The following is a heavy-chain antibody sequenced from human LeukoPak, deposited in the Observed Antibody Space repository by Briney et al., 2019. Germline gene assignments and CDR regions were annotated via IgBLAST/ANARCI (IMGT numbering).Heavy chain of an antibody. CDR1: GGSISSGDYY. D-gene: IGHD5-18*01. CDR2: IYYSGST. CDR3: ARHEDTAMVDQVGYYFDY. Sequence: SETLSLTCTVSGGSISSGDYYWSWIRQPPGKGLEWIGYIYYSGSTYYNPSLKSRVTISVDTSKNQFSLKLSSVTAADTAVYYCARHEDTAMVDQVGYYFDYWGQGTLVTVSS. V-gene: IGHV4-61*08. J-gene: IGHJ4*02.